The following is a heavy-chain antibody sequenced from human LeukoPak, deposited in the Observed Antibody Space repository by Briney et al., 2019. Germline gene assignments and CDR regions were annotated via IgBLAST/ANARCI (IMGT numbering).Heavy chain of an antibody. CDR2: IYPGDSDT. J-gene: IGHJ3*02. Sequence: GESLKISCKGSGYSFTSYWIGWVRQMPGKGLEWTGIIYPGDSDTRYSPSFQGRVTISADKSISTAYLQWSSLKASDTAMHYCAGPIVVVPAAILGAFDIWGQGTMVTVSS. V-gene: IGHV5-51*01. D-gene: IGHD2-2*02. CDR3: AGPIVVVPAAILGAFDI. CDR1: GYSFTSYW.